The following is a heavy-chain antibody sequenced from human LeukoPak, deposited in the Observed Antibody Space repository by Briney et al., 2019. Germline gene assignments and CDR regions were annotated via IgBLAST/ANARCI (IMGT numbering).Heavy chain of an antibody. CDR2: ISSSSSYI. Sequence: PGESLRLSCAASGFTFSSYSMNWVRQAPGKGLEWVSSISSSSSYIYYTDSVKGRFTISRDNAKNSLYLQRNSLRAEDTAVYYCARDSGIYYGFDAFDIWGQGTMVTVSS. J-gene: IGHJ3*02. CDR1: GFTFSSYS. V-gene: IGHV3-21*01. CDR3: ARDSGIYYGFDAFDI. D-gene: IGHD1-26*01.